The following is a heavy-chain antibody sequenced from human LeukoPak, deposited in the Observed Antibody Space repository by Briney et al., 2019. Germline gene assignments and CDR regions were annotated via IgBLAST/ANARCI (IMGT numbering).Heavy chain of an antibody. D-gene: IGHD6-13*01. CDR1: GYTFTSYD. CDR2: MNPNSGNT. CDR3: ARSIAAAGNP. V-gene: IGHV1-8*01. Sequence: GASARVSCKASGYTFTSYDINWVRQDTGQGLEWMGWMNPNSGNTGYAQKFQGRVTMTRNTSISTAYMELSSLRSEDTAVYYCARSIAAAGNPWGQGTLVTVSS. J-gene: IGHJ5*02.